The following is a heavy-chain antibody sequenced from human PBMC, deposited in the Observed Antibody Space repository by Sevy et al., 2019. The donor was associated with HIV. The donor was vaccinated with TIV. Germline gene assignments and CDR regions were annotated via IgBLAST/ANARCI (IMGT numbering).Heavy chain of an antibody. D-gene: IGHD2-8*01. CDR1: GLTFTYAW. CDR2: IKSKVDGGTT. Sequence: GGSLRLSCAVSGLTFTYAWMSWVRQAPGKGLEWVGRIKSKVDGGTTDYGAPGKGRFTISREDSKNTLYLQMNSLKTEDTAVYYCATDPIIVLMVTDGMDVWGQGTTVTVSS. CDR3: ATDPIIVLMVTDGMDV. J-gene: IGHJ6*02. V-gene: IGHV3-15*01.